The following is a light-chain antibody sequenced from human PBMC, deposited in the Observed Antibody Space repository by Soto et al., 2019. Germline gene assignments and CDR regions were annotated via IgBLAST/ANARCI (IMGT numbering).Light chain of an antibody. CDR1: SSDIGAYDH. CDR2: SVS. CDR3: ISYTVSRSYV. Sequence: QSALTQPASVSGSPGPSITISCSGTSSDIGAYDHVAWFQQFPGKTPKLVIYSVSNRPSGVSYRFSGSKSGNTASLTISGLQADDEADYYCISYTVSRSYVFGPGTKLTVL. J-gene: IGLJ1*01. V-gene: IGLV2-14*01.